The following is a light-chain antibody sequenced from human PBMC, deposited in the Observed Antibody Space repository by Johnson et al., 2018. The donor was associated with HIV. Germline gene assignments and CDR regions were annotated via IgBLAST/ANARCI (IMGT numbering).Light chain of an antibody. V-gene: IGLV1-51*01. J-gene: IGLJ1*01. CDR1: SSNIGKNY. CDR3: GTWDSSLSAYV. Sequence: QSVLTQPPSVSVAPGQKVTISCSGSSSNIGKNYVSWYQQLPGTAPKLLIFDNHKRPSGIPVRFSGSKSGTSATLGITGLQTGDEADYYCGTWDSSLSAYVFGTGTKVTAL. CDR2: DNH.